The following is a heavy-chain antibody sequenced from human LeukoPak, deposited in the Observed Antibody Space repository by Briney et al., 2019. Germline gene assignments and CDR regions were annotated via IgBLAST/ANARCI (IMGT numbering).Heavy chain of an antibody. CDR2: IYSAGST. J-gene: IGHJ4*02. CDR1: GFTVSSNY. CDR3: ARAGGTYGSGSSLGSFDY. Sequence: GGSLRLSCAASGFTVSSNYMSWVRQAPGKGLEWVSVIYSAGSTYYADSVKGRFTISRDNSKNTLYLQMNSLRGEDTAVYYCARAGGTYGSGSSLGSFDYWGQGTLVTVSS. V-gene: IGHV3-66*01. D-gene: IGHD3-10*01.